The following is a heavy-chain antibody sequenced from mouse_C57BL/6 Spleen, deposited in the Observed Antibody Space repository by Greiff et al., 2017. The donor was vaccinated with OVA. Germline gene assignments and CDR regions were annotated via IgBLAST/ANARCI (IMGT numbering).Heavy chain of an antibody. Sequence: QVQLKESGPGLAAPSQSLSITCTVSGFSLTSYAISWVRQPPGKGLEWLGVIWTGGGTNYNSALKSRLSISKDNSKSQVFLKMNSLQTDDTARYDCARNWDVGNYYYAMDYWGQGTSVTVSS. V-gene: IGHV2-9-1*01. CDR1: GFSLTSYA. CDR3: ARNWDVGNYYYAMDY. J-gene: IGHJ4*01. CDR2: IWTGGGT. D-gene: IGHD2-1*01.